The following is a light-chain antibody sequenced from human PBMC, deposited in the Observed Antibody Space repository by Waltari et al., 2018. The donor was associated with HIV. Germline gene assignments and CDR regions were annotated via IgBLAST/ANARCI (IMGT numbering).Light chain of an antibody. CDR2: AVS. CDR3: SSYTSSSTRV. CDR1: SSDVGGYNY. Sequence: QSALTQPASVSGSPGQSITISCPGTSSDVGGYNYVSWYQQHPGKAPKLMIYAVSNRPSGVSNRFSGSKSGNTASLTISGLQAEDEADYYCSSYTSSSTRVFGTGTKVTVL. V-gene: IGLV2-14*01. J-gene: IGLJ1*01.